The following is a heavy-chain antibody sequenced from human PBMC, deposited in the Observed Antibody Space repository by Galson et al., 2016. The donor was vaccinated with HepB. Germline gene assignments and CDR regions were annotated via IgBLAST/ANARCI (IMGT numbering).Heavy chain of an antibody. CDR3: ARDRLLGYYYYMDV. V-gene: IGHV1-18*04. CDR1: GYTFTNYG. D-gene: IGHD2-15*01. Sequence: SVKVSCKASGYTFTNYGISWVRQAPGQGLEWMGWIEPHNSKTNYAQKLQGRLTLTTDTSTTTAYMELRSLFSDDTAVYYCARDRLLGYYYYMDVWGQGTTVTVSS. J-gene: IGHJ6*03. CDR2: IEPHNSKT.